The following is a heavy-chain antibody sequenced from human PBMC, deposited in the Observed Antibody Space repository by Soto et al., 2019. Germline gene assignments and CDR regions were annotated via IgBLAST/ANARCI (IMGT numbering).Heavy chain of an antibody. V-gene: IGHV4-59*01. D-gene: IGHD3-16*01. CDR1: GGSISSYY. CDR2: IYYSGST. Sequence: SETLSLTCTVSGGSISSYYWSWIRQPPGKGLEWIGYIYYSGSTNYNPSLKSRVTISVDTSKNQFSLKLSSVTAADTAVYYCAREGGFYYYMDVWGKGTTVTVSS. CDR3: AREGGFYYYMDV. J-gene: IGHJ6*03.